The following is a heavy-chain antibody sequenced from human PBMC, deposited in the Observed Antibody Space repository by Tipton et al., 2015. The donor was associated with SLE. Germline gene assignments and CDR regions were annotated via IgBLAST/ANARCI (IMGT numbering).Heavy chain of an antibody. J-gene: IGHJ4*02. CDR1: GLTFTNDA. CDR2: IYSDGDP. CDR3: ARDRVDDIEAMFDY. V-gene: IGHV3-23*03. D-gene: IGHD5-12*01. Sequence: SLRLSCEASGLTFTNDAMSWVRQAPGKGLEWVSMIYSDGDPHYADSVKGRFTISRDNSKNTLYLHISSLRLEDTAVYYCARDRVDDIEAMFDYWGRGTLVTVSS.